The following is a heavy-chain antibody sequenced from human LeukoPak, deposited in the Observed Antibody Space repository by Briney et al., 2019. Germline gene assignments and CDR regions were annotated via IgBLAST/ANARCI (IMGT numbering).Heavy chain of an antibody. CDR2: ISSSSSTI. CDR1: GYTFTSYY. CDR3: ARDSGGAFDI. Sequence: ASVKVSCKASGYTFTSYYMHWVRQAPGKGLEWVSYISSSSSTIYYADSVKGRFTISRDNAKNSLYLQMNSLRAEDTAVYYCARDSGGAFDIWGQGTMVTVSS. V-gene: IGHV3-48*04. J-gene: IGHJ3*02.